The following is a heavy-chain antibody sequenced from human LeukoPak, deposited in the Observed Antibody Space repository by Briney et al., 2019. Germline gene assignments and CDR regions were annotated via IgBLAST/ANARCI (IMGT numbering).Heavy chain of an antibody. CDR1: GFTFSSYA. Sequence: GGSLRPSCAASGFTFSSYAMHWVRQAPGKGLEYVSAISSNGGSTYYANSVKGRFTISRDNSKNTLYLQMGSLRAEDMAVYYCASLNNANGGWYDPGGDYWGQGTLVTVSS. J-gene: IGHJ4*02. V-gene: IGHV3-64*01. D-gene: IGHD6-19*01. CDR2: ISSNGGST. CDR3: ASLNNANGGWYDPGGDY.